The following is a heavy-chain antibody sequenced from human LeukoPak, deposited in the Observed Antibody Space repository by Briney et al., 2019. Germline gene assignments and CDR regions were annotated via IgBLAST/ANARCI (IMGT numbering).Heavy chain of an antibody. CDR2: IGGSSTSI. D-gene: IGHD1-1*01. Sequence: LSCAAXRFTFSTYAMNWVRQAPGKGLEWVSSIGGSSTSIYYADSVKGRFAISRDNAKNSLYLQMNSLRAEDTAVYYCARETMEAFDIWGQGTMVTVS. CDR1: RFTFSTYA. J-gene: IGHJ3*02. V-gene: IGHV3-21*06. CDR3: ARETMEAFDI.